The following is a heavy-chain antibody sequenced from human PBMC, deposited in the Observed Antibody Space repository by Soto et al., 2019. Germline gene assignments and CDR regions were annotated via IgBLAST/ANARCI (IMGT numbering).Heavy chain of an antibody. V-gene: IGHV4-34*01. CDR3: ARGSLLWFGESYFDY. J-gene: IGHJ4*02. D-gene: IGHD3-10*01. CDR2: INHSGST. Sequence: KASETLSLTCAVYGGSFSGYYWSWIRQPPGKGLEWIGEINHSGSTNYNPSLKSRVTISVDTSKNQSSLKLSSVTAADTAVYYCARGSLLWFGESYFDYWGQGTMVTVYS. CDR1: GGSFSGYY.